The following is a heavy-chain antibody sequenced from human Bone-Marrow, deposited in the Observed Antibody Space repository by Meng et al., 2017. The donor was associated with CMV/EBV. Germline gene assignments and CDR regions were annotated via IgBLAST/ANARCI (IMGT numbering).Heavy chain of an antibody. CDR1: GGSFSGYY. CDR3: ARTPIDGGYYGKDV. D-gene: IGHD3-16*01. CDR2: INHSGST. V-gene: IGHV4-34*01. J-gene: IGHJ6*02. Sequence: SETLSLTCAVYGGSFSGYYWSWIRQPPGKGLEWIGEINHSGSTNYNPSLKSRVTISVDTSKNQFSLKLSSVTAADTAVYYCARTPIDGGYYGKDVGGQGTTVTVYS.